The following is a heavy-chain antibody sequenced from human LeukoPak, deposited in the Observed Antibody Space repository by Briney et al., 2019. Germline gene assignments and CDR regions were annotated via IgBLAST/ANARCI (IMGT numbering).Heavy chain of an antibody. CDR1: GFTFSNAW. Sequence: GGSLRLSCAASGFTFSNAWMSWVRQAPGKGLEWVGRIKSKTDGGTTDYAAPVKGRFTISRDDSKNTLYLQMNSLKTEDTAVYYCTTDPYYDSSGIVHFDYWGQGTLVTVFS. V-gene: IGHV3-15*01. J-gene: IGHJ4*02. D-gene: IGHD3-22*01. CDR2: IKSKTDGGTT. CDR3: TTDPYYDSSGIVHFDY.